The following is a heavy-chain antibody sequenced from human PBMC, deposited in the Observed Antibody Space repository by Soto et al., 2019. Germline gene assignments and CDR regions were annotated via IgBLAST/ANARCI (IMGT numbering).Heavy chain of an antibody. D-gene: IGHD3-9*01. CDR3: ARAYYVILTGPEAKPDYYYYGMDV. CDR1: GYTFTSYY. V-gene: IGHV1-46*01. Sequence: GPSVKVSCKASGYTFTSYYMHWVRQAPGQGLEWMGIINPSGGSTSYAQKFQGRVTMTRDTSTSTVYMELSSLRSEDTAVYYCARAYYVILTGPEAKPDYYYYGMDVWGQGTTVTVSS. J-gene: IGHJ6*02. CDR2: INPSGGST.